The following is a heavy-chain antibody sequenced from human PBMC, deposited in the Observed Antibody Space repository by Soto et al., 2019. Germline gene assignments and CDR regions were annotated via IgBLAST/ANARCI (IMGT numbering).Heavy chain of an antibody. CDR1: GYTFSTSG. Sequence: ASVKVSCKASGYTFSTSGMHWVRQAPGQGLEWVGRINGVNGNTKYSQKFQDRVTITRDSSASTAYMEVRGLTSEDTGVFYCARAPRLTQLSAWGRGTQVTAPQ. V-gene: IGHV1-3*01. J-gene: IGHJ5*02. CDR3: ARAPRLTQLSA. CDR2: INGVNGNT. D-gene: IGHD1-1*01.